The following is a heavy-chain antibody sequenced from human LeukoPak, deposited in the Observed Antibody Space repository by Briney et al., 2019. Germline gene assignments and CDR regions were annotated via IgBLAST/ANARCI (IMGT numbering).Heavy chain of an antibody. V-gene: IGHV3-48*03. CDR3: ASAGSGSYYPDY. CDR2: ISSSGSTI. D-gene: IGHD3-10*01. CDR1: GFTFNSFA. J-gene: IGHJ4*02. Sequence: GGSLRLSCSASGFTFNSFAMNWVRQAPGKGLEWVSYISSSGSTIYYADSVKGRFTISRDNAKNSLYLQMNSLRAEDTAVYYCASAGSGSYYPDYWGQGTLVTVSS.